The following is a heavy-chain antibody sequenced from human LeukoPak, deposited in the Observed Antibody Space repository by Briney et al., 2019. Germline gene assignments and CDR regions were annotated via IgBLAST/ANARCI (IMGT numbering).Heavy chain of an antibody. CDR1: GFTFSSYA. J-gene: IGHJ6*03. CDR3: ARVATIFGVVKVYYYYYMDV. V-gene: IGHV3-23*01. Sequence: GGSLRLSCAASGFTFSSYAMSWVRQAPGKGLEWVSAISGSGGSTYYADSVKGRFTISRDNSKNTLYLQMNSLTDDDTAVYYCARVATIFGVVKVYYYYYMDVWGKGTTVTVSS. D-gene: IGHD3-3*01. CDR2: ISGSGGST.